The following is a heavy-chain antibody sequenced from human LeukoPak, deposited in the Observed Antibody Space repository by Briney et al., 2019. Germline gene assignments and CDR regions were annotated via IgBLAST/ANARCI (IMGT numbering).Heavy chain of an antibody. V-gene: IGHV3-66*04. CDR3: AGLPAYYYDTSGFYFDY. D-gene: IGHD3-22*01. J-gene: IGHJ4*02. Sequence: GGSLRLSCAASGFTVSSNYMSWVRQAPGKGLEWVSVICSGGSRYYADSVKGRFTIYRDNSQNTLYLQMNSLRAEDTAVYYCAGLPAYYYDTSGFYFDYWGQGTLVTVSS. CDR1: GFTVSSNY. CDR2: ICSGGSR.